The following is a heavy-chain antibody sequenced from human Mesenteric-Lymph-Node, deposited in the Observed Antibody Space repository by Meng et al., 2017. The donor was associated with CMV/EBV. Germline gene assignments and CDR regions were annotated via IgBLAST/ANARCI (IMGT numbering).Heavy chain of an antibody. J-gene: IGHJ4*02. CDR1: GGTFSSYA. CDR3: ARGSPIAVAGLDY. Sequence: SVKVSCKASGGTFSSYAISWVRQAPGQGLEWMGGIIPIFGTANYAQKFQGRVTITTDESTSTAYMELSSLRSEDTAVYYCARGSPIAVAGLDYWGQGTLVTVSS. CDR2: IIPIFGTA. D-gene: IGHD6-19*01. V-gene: IGHV1-69*05.